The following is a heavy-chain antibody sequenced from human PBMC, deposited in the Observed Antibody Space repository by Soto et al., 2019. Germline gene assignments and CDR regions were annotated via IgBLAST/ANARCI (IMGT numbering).Heavy chain of an antibody. D-gene: IGHD1-26*01. CDR1: GYTFIGHY. Sequence: ASVKVSRKASGYTFIGHYIHWVRQAPGQGLEWMGWINPNSGGTDYAQKFQGRVTMTRDTSISTAYMELSRLRSDDTAVYYRATLVGFDPWGQGTLVTVSS. CDR3: ATLVGFDP. J-gene: IGHJ5*02. CDR2: INPNSGGT. V-gene: IGHV1-2*02.